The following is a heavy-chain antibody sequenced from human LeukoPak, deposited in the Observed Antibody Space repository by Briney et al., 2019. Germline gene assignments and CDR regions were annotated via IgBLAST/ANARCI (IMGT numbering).Heavy chain of an antibody. J-gene: IGHJ4*02. CDR2: ISYSGTT. CDR3: LRHPRPYSSGWYYFDY. V-gene: IGHV4-39*01. Sequence: WVRQAPGKGLEWIGSISYSGTTYYNLSLKSRVTISADTSKNQFSLKLSSVTAADTAVYYCLRHPRPYSSGWYYFDYWGQGTLVTVSS. D-gene: IGHD6-19*01.